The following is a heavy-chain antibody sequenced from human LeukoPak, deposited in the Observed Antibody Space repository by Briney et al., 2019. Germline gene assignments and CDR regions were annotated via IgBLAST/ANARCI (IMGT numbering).Heavy chain of an antibody. CDR1: GVSINSYY. CDR2: IYYTGST. J-gene: IGHJ4*02. Sequence: SETLSLTCAASGVSINSYYWSWIRQPPGKGLEWIGHIYYTGSTVYHPSLKRRVTISLDTSKSQFSLKLTSVTAADTAVYYCARVYQSAEYYFDYWGQGTLVSVSS. CDR3: ARVYQSAEYYFDY. D-gene: IGHD2-2*01. V-gene: IGHV4-59*13.